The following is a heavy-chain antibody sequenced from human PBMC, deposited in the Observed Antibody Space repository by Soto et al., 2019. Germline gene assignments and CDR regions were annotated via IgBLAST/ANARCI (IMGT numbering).Heavy chain of an antibody. CDR3: ARDVDSSGYYDWFDP. Sequence: ASVRSCKASGYTFTSYAMHWVRQAPGQRLEWMGWINAGNGNTKYSQKFQGRVTITRDTSASTAYMELSSLRSEDTAVYYCARDVDSSGYYDWFDPWGQGTLVTVSS. V-gene: IGHV1-3*01. D-gene: IGHD3-22*01. J-gene: IGHJ5*02. CDR2: INAGNGNT. CDR1: GYTFTSYA.